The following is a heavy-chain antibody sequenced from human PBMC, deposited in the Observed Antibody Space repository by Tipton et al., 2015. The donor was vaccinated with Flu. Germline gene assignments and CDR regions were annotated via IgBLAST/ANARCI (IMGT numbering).Heavy chain of an antibody. J-gene: IGHJ4*02. D-gene: IGHD6-19*01. CDR2: IKQDGSEK. CDR1: GFIFSSYW. Sequence: SLRLSCAASGFIFSSYWMTWVRQAPGKGLEWVANIKQDGSEKYYVDSVKGRFTISRDNAKNSLYLQMNSLRAEDTAVYYCAKVIPELVAGLDYWGQGTLVTVSS. V-gene: IGHV3-7*03. CDR3: AKVIPELVAGLDY.